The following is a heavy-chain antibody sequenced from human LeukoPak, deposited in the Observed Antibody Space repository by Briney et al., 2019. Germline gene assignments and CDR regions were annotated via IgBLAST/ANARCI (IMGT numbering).Heavy chain of an antibody. J-gene: IGHJ4*02. CDR3: ARVSYGDYFFDY. Sequence: PSETLSLTCAVSGGSISSGGYSWSWIRQPPGKGLGWIGYIYHSGRTYYNPSLMSRFSISVDRSMNLYSLKLSSVAPAVTAVYDCARVSYGDYFFDYWGQGTLVTVSS. CDR1: GGSISSGGYS. V-gene: IGHV4-30-2*01. CDR2: IYHSGRT. D-gene: IGHD4-17*01.